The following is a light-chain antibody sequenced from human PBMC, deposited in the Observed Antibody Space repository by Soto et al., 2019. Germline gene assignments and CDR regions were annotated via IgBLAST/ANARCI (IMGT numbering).Light chain of an antibody. CDR1: QTVSSY. J-gene: IGKJ1*01. CDR3: QQCSSWPRT. CDR2: DAS. V-gene: IGKV3-11*01. Sequence: EIVLTQSPATLSLSPGERATLSCRASQTVSSYLAWYQQKPGQAPRLLIHDASNRATGIPGRFSGSGSGTDFTLTISRLEPEDSAVYYCQQCSSWPRTFGQGTKVEIK.